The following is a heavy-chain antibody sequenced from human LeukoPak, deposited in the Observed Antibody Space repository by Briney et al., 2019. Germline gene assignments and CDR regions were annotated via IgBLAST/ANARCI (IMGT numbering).Heavy chain of an antibody. Sequence: GGSLRLSCAASGFTFSDYYMSWIRQAPGKGLEWVSYISSSGSTIYYADSVKGRFTISRDNAKNSLYLQMNSLRAEDTAVYYCARAEVVVPTATYYYYMDVWGKGTTVTVSS. D-gene: IGHD2-2*01. CDR1: GFTFSDYY. V-gene: IGHV3-11*04. CDR3: ARAEVVVPTATYYYYMDV. CDR2: ISSSGSTI. J-gene: IGHJ6*03.